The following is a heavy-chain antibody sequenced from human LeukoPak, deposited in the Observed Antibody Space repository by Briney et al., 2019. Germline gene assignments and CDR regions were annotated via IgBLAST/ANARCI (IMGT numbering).Heavy chain of an antibody. CDR2: ISAYNGNT. CDR1: GYTFTIYG. CDR3: ATPPRYSTLEYFQH. V-gene: IGHV1-18*01. D-gene: IGHD6-13*01. J-gene: IGHJ1*01. Sequence: ASVKVSCKPSGYTFTIYGISWVRQAPGQGLEWMGWISAYNGNTNYAQKLQGRVTMTTDTSTSTAYMELRSLRSDDTAVYYCATPPRYSTLEYFQHWGQGTLVTVSS.